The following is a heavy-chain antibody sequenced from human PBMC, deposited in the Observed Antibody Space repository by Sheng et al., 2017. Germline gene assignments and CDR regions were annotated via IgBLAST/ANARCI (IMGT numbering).Heavy chain of an antibody. J-gene: IGHJ4*02. V-gene: IGHV3-30*04. Sequence: QVQLVESGGGVVQPGRSLRLSCAASGFTFSSYAMHWVRQAPGKGLEWVAVISYDGSNKYYADSVKGRFTISRDNSKNTLYLQMNSLRAEDTAVYYCARVGAVECPDYWGQGNPGHRLL. CDR2: ISYDGSNK. D-gene: IGHD3-3*01. CDR3: ARVGAVECPDY. CDR1: GFTFSSYA.